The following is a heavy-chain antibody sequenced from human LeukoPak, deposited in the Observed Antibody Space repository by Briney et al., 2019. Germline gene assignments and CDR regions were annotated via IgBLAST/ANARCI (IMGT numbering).Heavy chain of an antibody. CDR3: AREPYYYDFWSGSARYYYYGMDV. V-gene: IGHV3-23*01. CDR1: GFTFSSYA. D-gene: IGHD3-3*01. CDR2: ITENGDNT. Sequence: PGGSLRLSCAASGFTFSSYAMSWVRQAPGKGLEWVSGITENGDNTYYADSVKGRFTISRDNSKNTLYLQMNSLRAEDTAVYYCAREPYYYDFWSGSARYYYYGMDVWGQGTTVTVSS. J-gene: IGHJ6*02.